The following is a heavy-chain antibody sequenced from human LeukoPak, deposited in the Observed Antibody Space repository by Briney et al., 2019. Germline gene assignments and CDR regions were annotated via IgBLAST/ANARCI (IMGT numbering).Heavy chain of an antibody. D-gene: IGHD5-18*01. CDR1: GGSISSYY. Sequence: SETLSLTCTVSGGSISSYYWSLIRQPPGKGLEWIGYVYYSGSTNYNPSLKSRVTISVDTSKKQFSLKLSSVTAADTAVYYCARSGYSYGADAVDIWGQGTMVTVSS. CDR3: ARSGYSYGADAVDI. J-gene: IGHJ3*02. V-gene: IGHV4-59*01. CDR2: VYYSGST.